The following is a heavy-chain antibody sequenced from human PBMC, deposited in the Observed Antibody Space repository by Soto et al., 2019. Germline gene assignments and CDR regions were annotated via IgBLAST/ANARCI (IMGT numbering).Heavy chain of an antibody. CDR1: GFTLEVYA. CDR2: IRSKAYGGTT. D-gene: IGHD2-2*01. J-gene: IGHJ6*02. CDR3: TRDKSGYQLITYCYGMDV. Sequence: GGSLRLSCTASGFTLEVYAMSWFRQAPGKGLEWVGFIRSKAYGGTTEYAASVKCRFTISRDDSKSIAYLQMNSLKTEDTAVYYCTRDKSGYQLITYCYGMDVWGQGTTVTVSS. V-gene: IGHV3-49*03.